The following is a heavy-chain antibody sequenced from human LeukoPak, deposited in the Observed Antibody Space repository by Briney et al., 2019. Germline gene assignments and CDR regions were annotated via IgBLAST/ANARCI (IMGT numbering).Heavy chain of an antibody. CDR3: ARGFNYMDV. V-gene: IGHV4-34*01. CDR2: INHFGTT. CDR1: GGSLNDHY. Sequence: SETLSLTCAVFGGSLNDHYWIWIRQPPGQGLEWIGEINHFGTTKYNSSLKSRVTISIDASKKQFSLKLNSVTAADTALYYCARGFNYMDVWAKGQRSPS. J-gene: IGHJ6*03.